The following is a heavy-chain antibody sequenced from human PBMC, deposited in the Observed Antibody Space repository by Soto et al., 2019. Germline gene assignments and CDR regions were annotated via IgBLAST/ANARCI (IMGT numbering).Heavy chain of an antibody. CDR3: ARVGISSSDAFDI. D-gene: IGHD6-6*01. J-gene: IGHJ3*02. CDR2: IYYSGNT. CDR1: GGSISSGAYY. V-gene: IGHV4-31*03. Sequence: LTCTVSGGSISSGAYYWSWIRQHPGEALEWIGYIYYSGNTYYNPSLKSRVMISVDTSKNQFSLRLSSVTAADTAVYYCARVGISSSDAFDIWGHGTMVTVSS.